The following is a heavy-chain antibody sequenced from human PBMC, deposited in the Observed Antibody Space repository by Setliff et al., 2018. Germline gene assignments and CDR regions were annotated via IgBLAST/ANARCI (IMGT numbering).Heavy chain of an antibody. CDR2: IYYSGST. CDR3: ARDGGYNFWSGYSNWFDP. J-gene: IGHJ5*02. D-gene: IGHD3-3*01. V-gene: IGHV4-59*01. Sequence: KASETLSLTCTVSGGSISSYYWSWIRQPPGKGLVWIGYIYYSGSTNYNPSLKSRVTISVDTSKNQFSLKLSSVTAADTAVYYCARDGGYNFWSGYSNWFDPWGQGTLVTVSS. CDR1: GGSISSYY.